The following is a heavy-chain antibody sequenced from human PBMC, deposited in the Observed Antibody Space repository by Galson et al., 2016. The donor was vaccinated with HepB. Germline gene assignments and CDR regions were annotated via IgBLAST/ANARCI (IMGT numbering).Heavy chain of an antibody. V-gene: IGHV3-7*01. CDR3: ARDWTYSETKTYYDVLDV. Sequence: SLRLSCAASGLTLSDYWMTWVRQAPGKGLEWVANINREGSQKNYLDSVKGRFTISRDNGKNSLYLQMDSLRVEDTALYYCARDWTYSETKTYYDVLDVWGRGTMVTVSS. J-gene: IGHJ3*01. CDR1: GLTLSDYW. D-gene: IGHD3/OR15-3a*01. CDR2: INREGSQK.